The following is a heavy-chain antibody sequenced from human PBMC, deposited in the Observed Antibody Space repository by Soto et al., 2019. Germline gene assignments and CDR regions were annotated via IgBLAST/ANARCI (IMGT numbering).Heavy chain of an antibody. CDR3: ARVPYCGGDCYPFFDH. D-gene: IGHD2-21*02. Sequence: SETLSLTCIVSGDSISSYYWSWIRQPARKGLEWIGRIHTWWSANYNPSLKSRVTMSVDTTKNQFSLKLSSVTAADTAVYFCARVPYCGGDCYPFFDHWGQGTLVTVSS. CDR2: IHTWWSA. CDR1: GDSISSYY. V-gene: IGHV4-4*07. J-gene: IGHJ4*02.